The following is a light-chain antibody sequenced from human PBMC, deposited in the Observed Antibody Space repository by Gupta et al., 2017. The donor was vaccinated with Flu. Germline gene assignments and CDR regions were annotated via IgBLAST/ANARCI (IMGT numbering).Light chain of an antibody. J-gene: IGKJ2*01. CDR3: LQIYSAPPH. CDR1: QSISRS. V-gene: IGKV1-39*01. CDR2: STS. Sequence: DIQMTHSPSSLSASVGDRVTITCRASQSISRSLNWYQHKPGEPPKLLVSSTSTLRSGVPSRFSGSGSGTDFTLTISSLQPEDFATYYCLQIYSAPPHFGQGTKLEIK.